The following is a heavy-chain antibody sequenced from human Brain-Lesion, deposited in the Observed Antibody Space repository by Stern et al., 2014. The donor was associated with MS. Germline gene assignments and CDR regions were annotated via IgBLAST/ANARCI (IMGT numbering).Heavy chain of an antibody. Sequence: VQLVESGGGLVQPGGSLRLSCAASGFRFSNYWMSWVRQAPGKGPEWVANIKSDGREKLYVDSVKGRFTISRDNPKNSLYLQMNSLRAEDTAVYYCARGVDPWGQGTLVTVSS. CDR2: IKSDGREK. V-gene: IGHV3-7*01. CDR3: ARGVDP. J-gene: IGHJ5*02. CDR1: GFRFSNYW.